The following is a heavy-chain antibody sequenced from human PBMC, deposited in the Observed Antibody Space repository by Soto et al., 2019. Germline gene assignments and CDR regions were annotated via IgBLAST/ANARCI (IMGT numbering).Heavy chain of an antibody. V-gene: IGHV3-72*01. D-gene: IGHD2-21*01. J-gene: IGHJ4*02. CDR2: SRNKANSFST. CDR3: TRIAYNYGPGDY. CDR1: GFTFSDHY. Sequence: PGGSLRLSCEVSGFTFSDHYMDWVRQAPGKGLEGVGSSRNKANSFSTAYAPSVKGRFTISRDDSKSSLYLQMNSLKTDDTAVYYCTRIAYNYGPGDYWGQGTLVTVSS.